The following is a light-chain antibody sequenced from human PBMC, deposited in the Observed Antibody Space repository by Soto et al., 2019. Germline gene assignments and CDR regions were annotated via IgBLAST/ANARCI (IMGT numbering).Light chain of an antibody. Sequence: DLVMTQSPLSLPVTPGEPASISCRSSQSLLHSNGYNYLDWYLQKPGQSPQLLIYLGSNRASGVPDRFSGSGSGTDFTLKISRVEAEDVGVYYCMQALQTLLITFGQETRLEIK. V-gene: IGKV2-28*01. CDR1: QSLLHSNGYNY. CDR3: MQALQTLLIT. CDR2: LGS. J-gene: IGKJ5*01.